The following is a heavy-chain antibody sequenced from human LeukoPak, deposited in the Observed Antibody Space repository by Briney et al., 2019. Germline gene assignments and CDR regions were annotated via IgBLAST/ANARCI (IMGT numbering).Heavy chain of an antibody. V-gene: IGHV4-39*07. CDR2: IYYSGST. CDR1: GGSISSSSYY. Sequence: SETLSLTCTVSGGSISSSSYYWGWIRQPPGKGLEWIGSIYYSGSTYYNPSLKSRVTISVDTSKNQFSLKLSSVTAADTAVYYCARGRLRGSRAFDIWGQGTMVTVSS. D-gene: IGHD3-10*01. J-gene: IGHJ3*02. CDR3: ARGRLRGSRAFDI.